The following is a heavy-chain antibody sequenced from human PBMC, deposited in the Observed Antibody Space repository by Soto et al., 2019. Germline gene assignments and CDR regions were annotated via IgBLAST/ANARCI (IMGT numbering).Heavy chain of an antibody. D-gene: IGHD1-26*01. CDR3: ARAYSGSYHYYYYGMDV. CDR2: IIPIFGTA. V-gene: IGHV1-69*01. J-gene: IGHJ6*02. Sequence: QVQLVQSGAEVKKPGSSVKVSCKASGGTFSSYAISWVRQAPGQGLEWMGGIIPIFGTANYAQKFQGRVTITADESTSTAYMELSSLSCEDTAVYDCARAYSGSYHYYYYGMDVWGQGTTVTVSS. CDR1: GGTFSSYA.